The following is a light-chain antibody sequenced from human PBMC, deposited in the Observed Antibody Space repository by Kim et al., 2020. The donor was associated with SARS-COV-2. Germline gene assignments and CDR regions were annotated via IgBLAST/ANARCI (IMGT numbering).Light chain of an antibody. V-gene: IGKV3-15*01. J-gene: IGKJ2*02. CDR2: RTS. CDR1: QTFGTN. Sequence: YPGERPALSRWASQTFGTNLAWDQQKPCQAPRLLIYRTSTRATGVPGRFSGSGSGTEFTLTIRNLQSDDFATYYCQQYNNWPLPCTFGQGTKLEI. CDR3: QQYNNWPLPCT.